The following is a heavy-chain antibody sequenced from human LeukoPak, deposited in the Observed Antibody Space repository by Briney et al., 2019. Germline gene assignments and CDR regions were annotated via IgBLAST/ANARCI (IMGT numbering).Heavy chain of an antibody. D-gene: IGHD3-22*01. V-gene: IGHV4-34*01. CDR2: INHSGST. CDR3: ARGQNRITMIVVAHNWFDP. CDR1: GGSISGYY. J-gene: IGHJ5*02. Sequence: SETLSLTCTVPGGSISGYYWSWIRQPPGKGLEWIGEINHSGSTNYNPSLKSRVTISVDTSKNQFSLKLSSVTAADTAVYYCARGQNRITMIVVAHNWFDPWGQGTLVTVSS.